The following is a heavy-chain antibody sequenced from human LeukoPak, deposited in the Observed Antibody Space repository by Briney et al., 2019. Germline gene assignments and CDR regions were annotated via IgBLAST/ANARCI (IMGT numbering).Heavy chain of an antibody. D-gene: IGHD6-13*01. Sequence: SESLSLTCAVSGGSFSGFYWSWIRQPPGKGREWIGEIHHSGSTNYDPSLKSRVTISRDTSKNQFSLKLNSVTAADTAVYYCARMREIAATGITGGDYWGQGTLVTVSS. CDR3: ARMREIAATGITGGDY. J-gene: IGHJ4*02. CDR2: IHHSGST. V-gene: IGHV4-34*01. CDR1: GGSFSGFY.